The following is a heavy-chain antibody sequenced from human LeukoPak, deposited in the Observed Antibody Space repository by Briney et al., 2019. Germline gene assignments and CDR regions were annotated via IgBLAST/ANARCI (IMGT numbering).Heavy chain of an antibody. J-gene: IGHJ5*02. CDR1: GFTFSSYA. CDR2: LSYDGSNK. CDR3: AKGSIAARGWFDP. V-gene: IGHV3-30*04. Sequence: GGSLRLSCAASGFTFSSYAMHWVRQAPGKGLEWVAVLSYDGSNKYYADSVKGRFTISRDNSKNTLYLQMNSLRAEDTAVYYCAKGSIAARGWFDPWGQGTLVTVSS. D-gene: IGHD6-6*01.